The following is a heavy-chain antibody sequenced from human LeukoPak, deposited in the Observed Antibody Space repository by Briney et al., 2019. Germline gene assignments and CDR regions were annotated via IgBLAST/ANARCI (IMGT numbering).Heavy chain of an antibody. CDR2: IYYSGTT. CDR3: ARHSRGYYDSTGYYYGSHAFDI. V-gene: IGHV4-39*01. J-gene: IGHJ3*02. D-gene: IGHD3-22*01. Sequence: MSSETLSLTCTVSGGSIISSTYYWGWIRQPPGKGLEWIGSIYYSGTTYYNPSLKSRATISVDTSRNQFSLKLSSVTAADTAVFHCARHSRGYYDSTGYYYGSHAFDIWGQGTMVTVSS. CDR1: GGSIISSTYY.